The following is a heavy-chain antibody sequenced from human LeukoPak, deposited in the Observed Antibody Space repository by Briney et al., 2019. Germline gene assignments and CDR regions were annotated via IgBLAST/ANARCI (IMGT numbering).Heavy chain of an antibody. CDR1: GGSISSYY. CDR2: IYYSGST. CDR3: ASLGPRRLGQPGWESAFDI. Sequence: SQTLSLTCTVSGGSISSYYWSWIRQPPGKGLEWIGYIYYSGSTNYNPSLKSRVTISVDTSKNQFSLKLSSVTAADTAVYYCASLGPRRLGQPGWESAFDIWGQGTMVTVSS. D-gene: IGHD1-26*01. J-gene: IGHJ3*02. V-gene: IGHV4-59*01.